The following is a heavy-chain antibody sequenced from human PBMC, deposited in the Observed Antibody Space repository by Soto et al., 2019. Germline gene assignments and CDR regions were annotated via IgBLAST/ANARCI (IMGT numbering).Heavy chain of an antibody. CDR1: GFTFRSYG. D-gene: IGHD2-15*01. CDR3: ARGTRWYCSGGSCPPYGMDV. Sequence: GGSLRLSCAASGFTFRSYGMHWVRQAPGKGLEWVAVIWYDGSNKYYADSVKGRFTISRDNSKNTLYLQMNSLRAEDTAVYYCARGTRWYCSGGSCPPYGMDVWGQGTTVTVSS. CDR2: IWYDGSNK. V-gene: IGHV3-33*01. J-gene: IGHJ6*02.